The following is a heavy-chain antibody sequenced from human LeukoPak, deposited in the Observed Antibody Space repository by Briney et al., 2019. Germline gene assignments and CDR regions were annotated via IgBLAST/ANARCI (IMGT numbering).Heavy chain of an antibody. CDR3: AKVIRVVVVVAAAFDY. D-gene: IGHD2-15*01. CDR1: GFTFSSYA. V-gene: IGHV3-23*01. CDR2: ISGSGGST. Sequence: GGSLRLSCAASGFTFSSYAMSWVRQAPGKGLEWVSAISGSGGSTYYADSVKGRFTISRDNSKNTLYLQMNSLRAEDTAVYYCAKVIRVVVVVAAAFDYWGQGTLVTVSS. J-gene: IGHJ4*02.